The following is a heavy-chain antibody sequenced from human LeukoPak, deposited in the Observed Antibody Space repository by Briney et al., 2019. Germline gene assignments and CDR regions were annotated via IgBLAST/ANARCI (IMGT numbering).Heavy chain of an antibody. CDR3: AKALMATTYYFDY. J-gene: IGHJ4*02. CDR2: IRYDGGNK. V-gene: IGHV3-30*02. Sequence: GGSLRLSCAASGFTFSSYGMHWVRQAPGKGLEWVAFIRYDGGNKYYADSVKGRFTISRDNSKNTLYLQMNSLRAEDTAVYYCAKALMATTYYFDYWGQGTLVTVSS. CDR1: GFTFSSYG. D-gene: IGHD5-24*01.